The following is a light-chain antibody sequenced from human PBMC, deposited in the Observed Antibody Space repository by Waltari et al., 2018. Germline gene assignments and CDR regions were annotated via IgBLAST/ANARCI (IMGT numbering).Light chain of an antibody. Sequence: QSALTLPASVSGSPGQAIIISCTGTGSDVGGYDYVPWYQQYPGKAPRLIIYDVYNRPSGVSNRFSGSKSDNTASLTISGLQAEDESVYYCSSYTSSGVVFGGGTKLTVL. CDR1: GSDVGGYDY. V-gene: IGLV2-14*01. CDR3: SSYTSSGVV. CDR2: DVY. J-gene: IGLJ2*01.